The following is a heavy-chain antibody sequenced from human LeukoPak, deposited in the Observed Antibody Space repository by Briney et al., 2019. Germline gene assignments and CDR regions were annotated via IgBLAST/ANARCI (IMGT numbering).Heavy chain of an antibody. J-gene: IGHJ4*02. CDR3: ASRRDIVATTFDY. D-gene: IGHD5-12*01. CDR2: IYYSGST. CDR1: GGSISSYY. V-gene: IGHV4-59*12. Sequence: PSETLSLTCTVSGGSISSYYWSWIRQPPGKGLEWIGYIYYSGSTNYNPSLKSRVTISVDTSKNQFSLKLSSVTAADTAVYYCASRRDIVATTFDYWGQGTLVTVSS.